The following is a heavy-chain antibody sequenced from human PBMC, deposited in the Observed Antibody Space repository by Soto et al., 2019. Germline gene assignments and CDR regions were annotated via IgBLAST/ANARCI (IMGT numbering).Heavy chain of an antibody. Sequence: QITLQVSGPTLVKPTQTLTLTCTFSGFSLSTSGVGVGWIRQPPGKALEWLALIYWDGDKRYSPSLESRLTITKDTSKNQVVLTMTNMDPVDTARYYCVRRVTAVDYWGQGTLVTVSS. D-gene: IGHD2-21*02. CDR1: GFSLSTSGVG. CDR2: IYWDGDK. V-gene: IGHV2-5*02. J-gene: IGHJ4*02. CDR3: VRRVTAVDY.